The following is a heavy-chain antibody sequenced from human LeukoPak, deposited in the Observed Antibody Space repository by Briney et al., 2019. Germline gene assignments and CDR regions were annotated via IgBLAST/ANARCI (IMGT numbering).Heavy chain of an antibody. CDR1: GFTFSSYG. CDR3: AKERYQLLYWFDP. V-gene: IGHV3-30*02. Sequence: GGSLRLSCAASGFTFSSYGMHWVRQAPGKGLEWVAFIRYDGSNKYYADSVKGRITISRDNSKNTLYLQMNSLRAEDTAVYYCAKERYQLLYWFDPWGQGTPVTVSS. J-gene: IGHJ5*02. D-gene: IGHD2-2*01. CDR2: IRYDGSNK.